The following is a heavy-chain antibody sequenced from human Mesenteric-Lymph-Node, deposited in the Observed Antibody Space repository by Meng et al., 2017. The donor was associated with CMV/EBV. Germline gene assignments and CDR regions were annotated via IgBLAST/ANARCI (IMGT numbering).Heavy chain of an antibody. CDR3: ASRSSSSYYYYGMDV. Sequence: SVKVSCKASGGTFSSYAISWVRQAPGQGLEWMGGIIPILGIANYAQKFQGRVTITADKSTSTAYMELSSLRSEDTAVYYCASRSSSSYYYYGMDVWGQGTTVTVSS. D-gene: IGHD6-6*01. CDR2: IIPILGIA. J-gene: IGHJ6*02. V-gene: IGHV1-69*10. CDR1: GGTFSSYA.